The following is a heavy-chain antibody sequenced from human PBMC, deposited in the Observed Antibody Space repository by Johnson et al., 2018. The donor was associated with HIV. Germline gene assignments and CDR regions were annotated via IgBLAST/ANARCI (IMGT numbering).Heavy chain of an antibody. CDR1: GFTFSSYG. CDR3: ARGDYYDSSGPWVDAFEI. D-gene: IGHD3-22*01. J-gene: IGHJ3*02. V-gene: IGHV3-30*02. Sequence: VQLVESGGGVVQPGGSLRLSCAASGFTFSSYGMHWVRQAPGKGLEGVAFIRYDGSNKYYADSVKGRFTLSRDNAKNSLYLQMNSLRAEDTAVYYCARGDYYDSSGPWVDAFEIWGQGTMVTVSS. CDR2: IRYDGSNK.